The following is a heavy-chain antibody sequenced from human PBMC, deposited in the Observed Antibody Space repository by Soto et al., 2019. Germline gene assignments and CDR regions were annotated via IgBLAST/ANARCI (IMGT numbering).Heavy chain of an antibody. CDR3: ARAGTITSPHAFDI. CDR1: GYTFTRYG. V-gene: IGHV1-18*01. J-gene: IGHJ3*02. Sequence: QVQLVQSGAEVKKPGASVKVSCKTSGYTFTRYGFSWVRQAPGQGLEWVGWISAYNGDTNYAQKLQGRVTMTTDTSTNTAYMALRSLRADDTAVYYCARAGTITSPHAFDIWGQGTMVTVSS. CDR2: ISAYNGDT. D-gene: IGHD1-1*01.